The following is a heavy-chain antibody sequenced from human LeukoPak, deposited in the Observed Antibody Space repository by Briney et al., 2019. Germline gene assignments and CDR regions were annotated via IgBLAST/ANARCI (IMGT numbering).Heavy chain of an antibody. CDR3: ARRWVYDKRAFDA. D-gene: IGHD3-16*01. J-gene: IGHJ3*01. V-gene: IGHV4-59*08. CDR1: GGSISGTYY. CDR2: IYYTGTT. Sequence: SETLSLTCTVSGGSISGTYYWSWIRPPPGKGLEWIGYIYYTGTTDSNPSLKSRVTISLDTSKNQFSLNLSSVTAADTAVYYCARRWVYDKRAFDAWGQGTMVTVSS.